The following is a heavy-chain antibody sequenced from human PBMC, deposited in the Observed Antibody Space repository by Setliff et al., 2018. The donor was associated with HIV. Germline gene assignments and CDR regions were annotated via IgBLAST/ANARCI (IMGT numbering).Heavy chain of an antibody. CDR1: GWSLSAYY. J-gene: IGHJ4*02. V-gene: IGHV4-34*01. Sequence: VTLSLTCAVYGWSLSAYYSTWIRQPPGKGVAWIGEINHSGSTYYNPSLRRRVTLSVDTYKKQFSLKLSSITAADTAVYFCARAADYYDSSGYWAPPRYFDYWGQGTLVTVSS. CDR3: ARAADYYDSSGYWAPPRYFDY. CDR2: INHSGST. D-gene: IGHD3-22*01.